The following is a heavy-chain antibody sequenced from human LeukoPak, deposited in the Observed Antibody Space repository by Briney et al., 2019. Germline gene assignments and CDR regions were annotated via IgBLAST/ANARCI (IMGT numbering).Heavy chain of an antibody. CDR3: AWGVVPAAAGSEYFDY. V-gene: IGHV3-30*02. CDR2: IRYDGSNK. D-gene: IGHD6-13*01. CDR1: GFTLSIYG. J-gene: IGHJ4*02. Sequence: GGSLRLSCAASGFTLSIYGMHWVRQAPGNGLEWVAFIRYDGSNKYYADCVKGRFTISRDNSKNTLYLQMNSLRAEDTAVYYCAWGVVPAAAGSEYFDYWGQGTLVTVSS.